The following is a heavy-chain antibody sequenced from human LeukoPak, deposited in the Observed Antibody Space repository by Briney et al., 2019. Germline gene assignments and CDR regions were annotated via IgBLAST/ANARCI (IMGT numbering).Heavy chain of an antibody. CDR3: ARVGGYNSPPIL. D-gene: IGHD5-24*01. CDR1: GGSISNYY. V-gene: IGHV4-59*01. Sequence: PSETLSLTCTVSGGSISNYYWSWIRQPPGKGLKWIGYIYYSGSTNYNPSLKSRVTISVDTSKNQFSLKLSSVTVADTAVYYCARVGGYNSPPILWGQGSLVTVSS. J-gene: IGHJ4*02. CDR2: IYYSGST.